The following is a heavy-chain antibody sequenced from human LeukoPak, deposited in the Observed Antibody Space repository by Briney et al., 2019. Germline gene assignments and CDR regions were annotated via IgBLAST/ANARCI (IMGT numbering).Heavy chain of an antibody. Sequence: PGGSLRLSCAASGFAFSSYAMSWVRQAPGKGLQWASAISGSGSSTYYADSVKGRFTISRDNSKNTLYLQMNSLRAEDTAVYYCARVSGAWHIDYWGQGTLVTVSS. D-gene: IGHD3-10*01. CDR1: GFAFSSYA. CDR3: ARVSGAWHIDY. J-gene: IGHJ4*02. CDR2: ISGSGSST. V-gene: IGHV3-23*01.